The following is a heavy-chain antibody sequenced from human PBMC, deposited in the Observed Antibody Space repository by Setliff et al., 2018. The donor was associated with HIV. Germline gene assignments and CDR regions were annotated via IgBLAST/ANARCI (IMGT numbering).Heavy chain of an antibody. Sequence: GGSLRLSCEVSGFTVSNNYMTWVRQAPGKGLEWVSVICDDGRTYYADSVKGRFTISRDTSINLVYLHMHRLIAEDTAVYYCAKGVKFLDPWGQGTLVTVSS. J-gene: IGHJ5*02. D-gene: IGHD3-16*01. CDR2: ICDDGRT. CDR3: AKGVKFLDP. CDR1: GFTVSNNY. V-gene: IGHV3-53*01.